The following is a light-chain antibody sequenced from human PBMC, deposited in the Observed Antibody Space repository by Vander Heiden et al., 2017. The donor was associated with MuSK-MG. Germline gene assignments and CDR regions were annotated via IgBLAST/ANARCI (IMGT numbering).Light chain of an antibody. Sequence: SDGLTQPPSVSVSPGQTASILCSGDDLGDKYVSWYQQRPVQSPVLVIHEDNKRPSGIPERFSGSNSGNTATLTISGTQAVDESDYYCQAGDRTVRFGGGTNLTVL. V-gene: IGLV3-1*01. CDR3: QAGDRTVR. J-gene: IGLJ2*01. CDR1: DLGDKY. CDR2: EDN.